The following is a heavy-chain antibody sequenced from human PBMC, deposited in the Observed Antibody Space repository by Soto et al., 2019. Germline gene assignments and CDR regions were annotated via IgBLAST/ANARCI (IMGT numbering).Heavy chain of an antibody. CDR2: INPYNGNT. Sequence: QVQLVQSGTEVKKPGASVKVSCKASGYTFTSYAISWVRQTPGQGLEWMGWINPYNGNTNYAQKLQGRVTMTTDTSTSTAYMELRSLRSDDTAVYYCARDTAMALPDAWGQGTLVTVSS. D-gene: IGHD5-18*01. V-gene: IGHV1-18*01. CDR1: GYTFTSYA. J-gene: IGHJ4*02. CDR3: ARDTAMALPDA.